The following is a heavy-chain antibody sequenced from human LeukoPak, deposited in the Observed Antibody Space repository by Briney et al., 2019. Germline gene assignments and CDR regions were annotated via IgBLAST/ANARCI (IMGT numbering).Heavy chain of an antibody. CDR1: GGSISSYY. CDR2: IYYSGST. CDR3: AGDRPNAFDI. V-gene: IGHV4-59*01. Sequence: SETLPLTCTVSGGSISSYYWSWIRQPPGKGLEWIGYIYYSGSTNYNPSLKSRVTISVDTSKNQFSLKLSSVTAADTAVYYCAGDRPNAFDIWGQGTMVTVSS. J-gene: IGHJ3*02.